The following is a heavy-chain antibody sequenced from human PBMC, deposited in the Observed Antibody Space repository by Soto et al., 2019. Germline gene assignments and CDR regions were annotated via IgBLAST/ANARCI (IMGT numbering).Heavy chain of an antibody. CDR1: GASVSSNIAA. Sequence: SQTLSLTCVISGASVSSNIAAWNCIRQSPSRGLEWLGRTYYRSKWYNDYAVSVKSRITINPDTSKNQFSLQLNSVTPEDTAVYYCARVWNYVGYYYYGMDVWGQGTTVTVSS. CDR3: ARVWNYVGYYYYGMDV. J-gene: IGHJ6*02. D-gene: IGHD1-7*01. V-gene: IGHV6-1*01. CDR2: TYYRSKWYN.